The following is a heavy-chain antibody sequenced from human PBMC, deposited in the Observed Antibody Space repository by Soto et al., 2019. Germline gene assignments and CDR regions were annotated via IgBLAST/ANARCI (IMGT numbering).Heavy chain of an antibody. Sequence: EVQLAESGGGMVEPGGSLRLSCVASGFTFSSYDMHWVRQAPGKGLEYVSSISSNGGTTYYGNSVKGRFTISRDNSKNILYLQMRSLRAEDMAVYYCVRRVSGNYDYWGQGTLVTVSS. D-gene: IGHD1-7*01. J-gene: IGHJ4*02. CDR2: ISSNGGTT. V-gene: IGHV3-64*01. CDR3: VRRVSGNYDY. CDR1: GFTFSSYD.